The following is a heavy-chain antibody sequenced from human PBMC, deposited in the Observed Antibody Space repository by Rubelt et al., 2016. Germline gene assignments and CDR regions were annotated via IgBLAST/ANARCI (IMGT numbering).Heavy chain of an antibody. CDR3: ARVRFGGSWFDP. CDR1: GGTFSSCA. J-gene: IGHJ5*02. D-gene: IGHD3-10*01. Sequence: QVQLVQSGAEVKKPGSSVKVSCKASGGTFSSCAISWVRQAPGQGLEWMGWISAYNGNTNYAQKLQGRVTMTTDTSTSTAYMELRSLRSDDTAVYYCARVRFGGSWFDPWGQGTLVTVSS. CDR2: ISAYNGNT. V-gene: IGHV1-18*01.